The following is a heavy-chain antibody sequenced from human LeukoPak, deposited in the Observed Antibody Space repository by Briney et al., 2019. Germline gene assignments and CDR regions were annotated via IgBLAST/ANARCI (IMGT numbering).Heavy chain of an antibody. D-gene: IGHD3-22*01. CDR3: ATDLYRYYDSSEGY. Sequence: ASVKVSCKVSRYTLTELSMHWVRQAPGKGLEWMGGFDPEDGETIYAQKFQGRVTMTEDTSTDTAYMELSSLRSEDTAVYYCATDLYRYYDSSEGYWGQGTLVTVSS. CDR1: RYTLTELS. V-gene: IGHV1-24*01. CDR2: FDPEDGET. J-gene: IGHJ4*02.